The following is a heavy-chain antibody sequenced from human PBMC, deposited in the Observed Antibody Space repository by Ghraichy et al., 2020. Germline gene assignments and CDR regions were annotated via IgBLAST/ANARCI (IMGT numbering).Heavy chain of an antibody. D-gene: IGHD2-21*02. CDR3: TRDCGGDCFACCALDY. V-gene: IGHV3-49*04. Sequence: GGSLRLSCTASGFTFGDYAMSWVRQAPGKGLEWVGFIRSKPYGGTTEYAASVKGRFSISRDDSKNIAYLQMNSLRTEDTAVYYCTRDCGGDCFACCALDYWGQGTLVTVSS. CDR2: IRSKPYGGTT. CDR1: GFTFGDYA. J-gene: IGHJ4*02.